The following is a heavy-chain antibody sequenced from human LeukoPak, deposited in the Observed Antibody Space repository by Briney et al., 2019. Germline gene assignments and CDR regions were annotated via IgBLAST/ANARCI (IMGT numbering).Heavy chain of an antibody. CDR3: ARGYSSSSGDFDY. CDR1: GYTFTTYY. CDR2: IKPSGGTT. Sequence: ASVKVSCKASGYTFTTYYMDWVRQAPGQGLEWMGIIKPSGGTTRYAQKFQGRVTMTRDTSTSTVYMELSSLRSEDTAVYYCARGYSSSSGDFDYWGQGTLVTVSS. J-gene: IGHJ4*02. D-gene: IGHD6-6*01. V-gene: IGHV1-46*03.